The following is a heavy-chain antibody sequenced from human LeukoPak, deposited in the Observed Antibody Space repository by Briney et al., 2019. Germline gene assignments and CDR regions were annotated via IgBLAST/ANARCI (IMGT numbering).Heavy chain of an antibody. CDR1: GASTNTYY. CDR2: IYYSGTT. J-gene: IGHJ4*01. CDR3: ARVLRPMASQYYFDY. V-gene: IGHV4-59*01. D-gene: IGHD3-10*01. Sequence: PETLSLTCTVSGASTNTYYWSWIRQPPGKGLEWIGYIYYSGTTSYNPSLKTRVTISIDTSKNQFSLKLSSVTAADTAVYYCARVLRPMASQYYFDYWGQRSMVTASS.